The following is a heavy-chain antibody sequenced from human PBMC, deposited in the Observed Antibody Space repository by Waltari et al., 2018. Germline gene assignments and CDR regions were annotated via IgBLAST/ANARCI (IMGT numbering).Heavy chain of an antibody. V-gene: IGHV4-59*01. J-gene: IGHJ5*02. CDR2: IYYSGTT. Sequence: QLPLQASGPGLGKHWEILSPTCSVSNGSISNNHWCWITQTPGQGLQWMGYIYYSGTTSYNPSLKSRLTISVDTWKNQFSLKLTSVTAADTGVYYCARGGGPYEFWRGYSLWFDAWGQGTLVTVSS. CDR1: NGSISNNH. CDR3: ARGGGPYEFWRGYSLWFDA. D-gene: IGHD2-21*01.